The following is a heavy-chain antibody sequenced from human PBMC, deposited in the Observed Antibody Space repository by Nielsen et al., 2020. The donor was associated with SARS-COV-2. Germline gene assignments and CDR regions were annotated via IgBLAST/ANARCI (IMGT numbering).Heavy chain of an antibody. D-gene: IGHD3-10*01. Sequence: WIRQPPGKALEWLARIDWDDDKFYSTSLKTRLTITKDTPKNQVVLTMTNVDPVDTATYYCAHSIRGAGISMVRGILTTTYSNYAMDVWGQGTTVTVSS. J-gene: IGHJ6*02. CDR2: IDWDDDK. CDR3: AHSIRGAGISMVRGILTTTYSNYAMDV. V-gene: IGHV2-70*12.